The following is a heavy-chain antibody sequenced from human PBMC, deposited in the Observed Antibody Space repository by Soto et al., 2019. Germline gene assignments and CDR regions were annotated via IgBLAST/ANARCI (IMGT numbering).Heavy chain of an antibody. V-gene: IGHV3-30*18. Sequence: QVQLVESGGGVVQPGRSLRLSCAASGFTFSSYGMHWVRQAPGKGLEWVAVISYDGSNKYYADSVKGRFTISRDNSKNTLYLQMNRLRPEDTAVYYWAKEGGYYGSGSYSVGENYYGMDVWGQGTTVTVSS. CDR2: ISYDGSNK. CDR3: AKEGGYYGSGSYSVGENYYGMDV. CDR1: GFTFSSYG. J-gene: IGHJ6*02. D-gene: IGHD3-10*01.